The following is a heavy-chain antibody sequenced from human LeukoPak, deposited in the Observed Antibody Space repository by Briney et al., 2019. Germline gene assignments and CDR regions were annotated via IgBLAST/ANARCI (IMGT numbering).Heavy chain of an antibody. Sequence: PGRSLRLSCTASGFTFGDHSVSWVRQAPGKGLEWVGFIRSKAYGGTAEYAASVKGRFTISRDDSKSVAYLQMDSLKTEDTAVYYCTREIRYFDWFQADYWGQGTLVTVSS. D-gene: IGHD3-9*01. CDR1: GFTFGDHS. J-gene: IGHJ4*02. CDR2: IRSKAYGGTA. CDR3: TREIRYFDWFQADY. V-gene: IGHV3-49*04.